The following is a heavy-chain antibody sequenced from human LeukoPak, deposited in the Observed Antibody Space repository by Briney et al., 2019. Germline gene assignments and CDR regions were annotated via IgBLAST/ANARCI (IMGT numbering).Heavy chain of an antibody. J-gene: IGHJ6*02. Sequence: SETLSLTCTVSGGSISSSSYYWGWIRQPPGKGLEWIGSIYYSGSTNYNPSLKSRVTISVDTSKNQFSLKLSSVTAADTAVYYCARLRTTYYGYYYGMDVWGQGTTVTVSS. CDR3: ARLRTTYYGYYYGMDV. CDR2: IYYSGST. D-gene: IGHD2/OR15-2a*01. V-gene: IGHV4-39*07. CDR1: GGSISSSSYY.